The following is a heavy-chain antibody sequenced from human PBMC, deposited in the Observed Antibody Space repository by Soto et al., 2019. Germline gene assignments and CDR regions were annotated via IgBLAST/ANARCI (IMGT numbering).Heavy chain of an antibody. Sequence: PGGSLRLSRAASGFTFSSYWMHWVRQAPGKGLVWVLRMNSDGSTTNYADSVKGRFTISRDNDKKSLYLQMDSLRVEDTAVYYCVGALTYEVPYYYYGMDVWGQGTTVTVSS. CDR2: MNSDGSTT. V-gene: IGHV3-74*01. J-gene: IGHJ6*02. CDR1: GFTFSSYW. CDR3: VGALTYEVPYYYYGMDV. D-gene: IGHD3-16*01.